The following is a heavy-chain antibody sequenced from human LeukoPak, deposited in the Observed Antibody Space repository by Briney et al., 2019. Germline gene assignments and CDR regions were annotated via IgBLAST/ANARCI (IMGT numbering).Heavy chain of an antibody. J-gene: IGHJ4*02. CDR3: ARDWCGGGSCYYFDH. V-gene: IGHV3-33*01. D-gene: IGHD2-15*01. CDR1: RFTFTDYG. CDR2: IWYDGSGK. Sequence: GRSLRLSCAASRFTFTDYGMHWVRQPPGKGLEWVALIWYDGSGKYYADSVKGRFTISRDNSKNTLYLQMNSLRAEDTAVYYCARDWCGGGSCYYFDHWGQGTLVTVSS.